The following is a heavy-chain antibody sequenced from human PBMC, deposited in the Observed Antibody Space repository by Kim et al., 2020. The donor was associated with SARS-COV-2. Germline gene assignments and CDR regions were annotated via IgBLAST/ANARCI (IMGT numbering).Heavy chain of an antibody. CDR3: ARERFGDPWEGQWLVPNFDY. V-gene: IGHV1-2*02. CDR2: INPNSDGT. D-gene: IGHD6-19*01. CDR1: GYTFTGYY. Sequence: ASVKVSCKASGYTFTGYYMHWVRQAPGQGLEWMGWINPNSDGTNYAQKFQGRVTMTRDTSISTAYMELSRLRSDDTAVYYCARERFGDPWEGQWLVPNFDYWGQGTLVTVSS. J-gene: IGHJ4*02.